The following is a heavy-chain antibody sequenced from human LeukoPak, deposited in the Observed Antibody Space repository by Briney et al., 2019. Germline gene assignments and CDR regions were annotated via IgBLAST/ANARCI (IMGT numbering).Heavy chain of an antibody. J-gene: IGHJ4*02. Sequence: VASLQISCTGSAYSFTSYWIGWVRQMPGKGLEWMGITYRCDANTRYSPSFQGQVTISADKSITTAYLQWSSLEASDTAMYYCARLWYYDSSGPTRCYFDYWGQGTLVTVSS. CDR1: AYSFTSYW. CDR3: ARLWYYDSSGPTRCYFDY. V-gene: IGHV5-51*01. D-gene: IGHD3-22*01. CDR2: TYRCDANT.